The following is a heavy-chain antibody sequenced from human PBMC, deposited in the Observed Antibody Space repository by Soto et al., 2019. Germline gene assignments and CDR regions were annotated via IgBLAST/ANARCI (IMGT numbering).Heavy chain of an antibody. CDR3: ARGIGGTSDY. CDR1: GGSISGYY. CDR2: INYSGNT. Sequence: SETLSLTCAVSGGSISGYYWSWIRQPPGKGLEWIGEINYSGNTNYTPSLKSRVTISVDTSKKHFSLKLSSVTAADTAVYYCARGIGGTSDYWGQGTLVTVSS. V-gene: IGHV4-34*01. D-gene: IGHD2-15*01. J-gene: IGHJ4*02.